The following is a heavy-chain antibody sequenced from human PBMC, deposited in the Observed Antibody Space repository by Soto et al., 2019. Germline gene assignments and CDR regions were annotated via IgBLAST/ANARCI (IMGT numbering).Heavy chain of an antibody. V-gene: IGHV1-58*01. D-gene: IGHD1-1*01. J-gene: IGHJ6*02. Sequence: SVKVSCKASGFTFTSSAVQWVRQARGQRLEWIGWIVVGSGNTNYAQKFQERVTITRDMSTSTACMELSSLRSEDTAVYYCAADSATRYYYYGMDVWGQGTTVTVSS. CDR1: GFTFTSSA. CDR3: AADSATRYYYYGMDV. CDR2: IVVGSGNT.